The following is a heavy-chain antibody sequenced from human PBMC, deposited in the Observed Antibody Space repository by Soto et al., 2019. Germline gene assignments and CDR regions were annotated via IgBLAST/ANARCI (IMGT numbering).Heavy chain of an antibody. V-gene: IGHV1-69*01. CDR3: ARSQGSSTSLEIYYYYYYGMDV. D-gene: IGHD2-2*01. Sequence: QVQLVQSGAEVKKPGSSVKVSCKASGGTFSSYAISWVRQAPGQGLEWMGGIIPISGTANYAQKFQGRVTSTADESTCTAYMELSSLRSEDTAVYYCARSQGSSTSLEIYYYYYYGMDVWGQGTTVTVSS. J-gene: IGHJ6*02. CDR2: IIPISGTA. CDR1: GGTFSSYA.